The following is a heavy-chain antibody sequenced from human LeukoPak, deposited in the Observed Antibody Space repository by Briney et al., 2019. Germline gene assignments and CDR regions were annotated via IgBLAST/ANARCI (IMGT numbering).Heavy chain of an antibody. J-gene: IGHJ5*02. Sequence: ASVNASCKASGYTFTNYYMHWVRQAPGQGLAGMGIINPSGGSTSYAQKFQGRVTMTRDTSTSTVYMELSSLRSEDTAVYYCAYSGAANWFDPWGQGTLVTVSS. V-gene: IGHV1-46*01. D-gene: IGHD2-21*01. CDR3: AYSGAANWFDP. CDR1: GYTFTNYY. CDR2: INPSGGST.